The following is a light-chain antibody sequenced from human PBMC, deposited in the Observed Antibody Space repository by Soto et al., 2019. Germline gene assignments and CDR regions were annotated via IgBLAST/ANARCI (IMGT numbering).Light chain of an antibody. CDR1: SGDIGSYNR. CDR2: EVT. Sequence: QSVLTQPASVSGSPGQSITISCTGTSGDIGSYNRVSWYQQHPGKAPKLIIYEVTDRPSGVSNRFSGSNSGNTASLTISGLQAEDEAEYYCSSYTNINTTACVFGTGTKITVL. V-gene: IGLV2-14*01. CDR3: SSYTNINTTACV. J-gene: IGLJ1*01.